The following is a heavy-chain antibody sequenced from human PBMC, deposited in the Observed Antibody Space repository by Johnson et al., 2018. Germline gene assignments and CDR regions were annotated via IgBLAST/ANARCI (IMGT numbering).Heavy chain of an antibody. D-gene: IGHD6-13*01. CDR1: GGTFSGHA. CDR2: IITIFDTT. V-gene: IGHV1-69*12. J-gene: IGHJ6*02. CDR3: ARGSRETRGYYYYYGMDV. Sequence: QVQLVQSGAEVKKPGSSVKVSCKASGGTFSGHAITWVRQAPGQGLEWMGGIITIFDTTKNAQKFQGRLTITADESTNTAFMELSSLRSEDTAVYYCARGSRETRGYYYYYGMDVWGQGTTVTVSS.